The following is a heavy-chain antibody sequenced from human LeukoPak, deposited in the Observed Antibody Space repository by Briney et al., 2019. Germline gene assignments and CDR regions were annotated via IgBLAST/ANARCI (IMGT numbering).Heavy chain of an antibody. Sequence: ASVKASCKASGYTFTSYYMHWVRQAPGQGLEWMGIINPSGGSTSYAQKFQGRVTMTRDMSTSTVYMELSSLRSEDTAVYYCARDKGTTGTPLGYDYWGQGTLVTVSS. CDR1: GYTFTSYY. V-gene: IGHV1-46*01. CDR2: INPSGGST. D-gene: IGHD1-1*01. J-gene: IGHJ4*02. CDR3: ARDKGTTGTPLGYDY.